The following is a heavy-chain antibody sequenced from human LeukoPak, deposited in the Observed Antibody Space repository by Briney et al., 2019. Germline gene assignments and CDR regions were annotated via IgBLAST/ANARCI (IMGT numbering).Heavy chain of an antibody. J-gene: IGHJ3*02. CDR3: ARHLTMITVPRDAFDI. D-gene: IGHD3-16*01. V-gene: IGHV5-51*01. CDR2: IYPGDSDT. CDR1: GYSFTSYW. Sequence: GESLKISCKTSGYSFTSYWIGWGRQMPGKGLEWMGVIYPGDSDTRYSPSFQGQVTVSADKSLSTAYLQWSGLKASDTAMYYCARHLTMITVPRDAFDIWGQGTMVTVSS.